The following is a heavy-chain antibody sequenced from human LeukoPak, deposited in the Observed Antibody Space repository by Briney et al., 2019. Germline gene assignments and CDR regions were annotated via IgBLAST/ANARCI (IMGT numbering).Heavy chain of an antibody. Sequence: PSETLSLTCTVSGGSISSSGYYWGWIRQPPGKGLEWIGSIYDSGITYYKPSLKSRVTISVDTSKNQFSLKLSSVTAADTAVYYCARLITPQPTHFDYWGQGTLVTVSS. D-gene: IGHD1-14*01. CDR1: GGSISSSGYY. J-gene: IGHJ4*02. V-gene: IGHV4-39*07. CDR2: IYDSGIT. CDR3: ARLITPQPTHFDY.